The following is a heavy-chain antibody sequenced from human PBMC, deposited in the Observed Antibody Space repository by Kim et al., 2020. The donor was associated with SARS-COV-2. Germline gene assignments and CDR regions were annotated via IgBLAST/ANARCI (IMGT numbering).Heavy chain of an antibody. D-gene: IGHD2-15*01. CDR3: AKSSCSGGSCYSVRWFDP. CDR2: ISGSGGST. J-gene: IGHJ5*02. Sequence: GGSLRLSCAASGFTFSSYAMSWVRQAPGKGLEWVSAISGSGGSTYYADSVKGRFTISRDNSKNTLYLQMNSLRAEDTAVYYCAKSSCSGGSCYSVRWFDPWGQGTLVTVSS. CDR1: GFTFSSYA. V-gene: IGHV3-23*01.